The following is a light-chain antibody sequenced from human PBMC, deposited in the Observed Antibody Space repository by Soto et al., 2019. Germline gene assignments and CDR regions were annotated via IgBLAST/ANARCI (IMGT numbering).Light chain of an antibody. CDR2: GTK. CDR3: VLYVGSGIWV. J-gene: IGLJ3*02. Sequence: QAVVTQEPSFSVSPGGTVTLTCGLSSGSVSTSHFPNWYQQTPGQPPRTLIYGTKTRSSGVPDRFSGSILGIRAALTITGAQAVDESDYYCVLYVGSGIWVFGGGTKLTVL. CDR1: SGSVSTSHF. V-gene: IGLV8-61*01.